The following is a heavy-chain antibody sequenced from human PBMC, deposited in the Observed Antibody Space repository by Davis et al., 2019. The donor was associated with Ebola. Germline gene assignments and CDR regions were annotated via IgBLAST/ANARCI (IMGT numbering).Heavy chain of an antibody. J-gene: IGHJ5*02. Sequence: GGSLRLSCAASGFIFSSYAMNWVRQAPGKGLEWVSYISSSSSYTNYADSVKGRFTISRDNAKNSLYLQMNSLRAEDTAVYYCARDQSRYSGYDRGGWFDPWGQGTLVTVSS. CDR3: ARDQSRYSGYDRGGWFDP. CDR1: GFIFSSYA. CDR2: ISSSSSYT. D-gene: IGHD5-12*01. V-gene: IGHV3-21*05.